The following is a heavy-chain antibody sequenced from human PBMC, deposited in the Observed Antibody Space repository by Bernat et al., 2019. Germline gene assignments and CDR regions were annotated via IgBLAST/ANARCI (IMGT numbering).Heavy chain of an antibody. CDR2: IYHSGRT. CDR1: GYSISSGYY. CDR3: ATALLAYSSSSDAFDI. V-gene: IGHV4-38-2*01. J-gene: IGHJ3*02. Sequence: QVQLQESGPGLVKPSETLSLTCAVSGYSISSGYYWGWIRQPPGKGLEWSGSIYHSGRTYYNPSLKSRVTISVDTSKNQFSLKLSAVTAADTAVYYCATALLAYSSSSDAFDIWGQGTMVTVSS. D-gene: IGHD6-6*01.